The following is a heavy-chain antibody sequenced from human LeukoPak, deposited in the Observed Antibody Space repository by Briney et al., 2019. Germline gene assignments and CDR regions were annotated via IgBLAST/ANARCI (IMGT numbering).Heavy chain of an antibody. CDR2: ISSSSSYI. J-gene: IGHJ4*02. Sequence: GGSLRLSCAASGFTFRIYNMNWVRQAPGKRPEWVSSISSSSSYIYYADSVKGRFTISRDNAKNSLYLQMNSLRAEDTALYYCARGASRADYWGQGTLVTVSS. CDR3: ARGASRADY. CDR1: GFTFRIYN. V-gene: IGHV3-21*01.